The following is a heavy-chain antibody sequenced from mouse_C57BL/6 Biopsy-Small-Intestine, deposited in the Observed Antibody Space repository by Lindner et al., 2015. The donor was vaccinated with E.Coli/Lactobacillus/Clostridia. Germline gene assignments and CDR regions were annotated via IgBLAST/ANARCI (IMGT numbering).Heavy chain of an antibody. CDR3: ATLAY. CDR2: IDPANGNT. Sequence: VQLQESGAELVRPGASVQLSCTASGFNIKDDFIHWVKQRPEQGLEWIGRIDPANGNTKYAPKFQDKATITADTSSNTACLQLSSLTSEDTAVYYCATLAYWGQGTLVTVSA. CDR1: GFNIKDDF. J-gene: IGHJ3*01. V-gene: IGHV14-4*01.